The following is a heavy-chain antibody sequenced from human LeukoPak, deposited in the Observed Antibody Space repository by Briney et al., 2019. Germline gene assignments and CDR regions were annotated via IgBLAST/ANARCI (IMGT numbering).Heavy chain of an antibody. V-gene: IGHV3-30-3*01. D-gene: IGHD6-6*01. CDR1: GFTFSSYA. CDR2: ISYDGSSK. CDR3: ARDGLQLVGYYGMDV. Sequence: GRSLRLSCAASGFTFSSYAMHWVRQAPGKGLEWVAVISYDGSSKYYADSVKGRFTISRDNSKNTLYLQMNSLRAEDTAVYYCARDGLQLVGYYGMDVWGQGTTVTISS. J-gene: IGHJ6*02.